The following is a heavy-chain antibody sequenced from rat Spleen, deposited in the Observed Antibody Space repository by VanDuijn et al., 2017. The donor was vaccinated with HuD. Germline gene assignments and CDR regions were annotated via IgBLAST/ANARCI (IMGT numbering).Heavy chain of an antibody. V-gene: IGHV5-29*01. Sequence: EVQLVESGGGLVQPGRSLKLSCAASGFIFTDFYMAWVRQALTKGLEWVATISYGDSSGHSSTYYRDSVKGRFTISRDNAKSTLSLQMDSLRSEDTATYYCARRHYGYTDYFDYWGQGVMVTVSS. D-gene: IGHD1-9*01. CDR1: GFIFTDFY. CDR3: ARRHYGYTDYFDY. CDR2: ISYGDSSGHSST. J-gene: IGHJ2*01.